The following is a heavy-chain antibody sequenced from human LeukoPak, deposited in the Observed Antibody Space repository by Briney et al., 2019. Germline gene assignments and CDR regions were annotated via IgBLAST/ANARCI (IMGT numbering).Heavy chain of an antibody. J-gene: IGHJ6*03. Sequence: SETLSLTCAVYGGAFTDYYWSLIRQSPGKGLEWIGEISHRGSTNYNPSLKSRVTISIDTSKNQFSLKLSSVTAANTSVYYCAREYGDYSPPYYYYYYYMDVWGKGTTVTVSS. V-gene: IGHV4-34*01. CDR2: ISHRGST. CDR3: AREYGDYSPPYYYYYYYMDV. D-gene: IGHD4-17*01. CDR1: GGAFTDYY.